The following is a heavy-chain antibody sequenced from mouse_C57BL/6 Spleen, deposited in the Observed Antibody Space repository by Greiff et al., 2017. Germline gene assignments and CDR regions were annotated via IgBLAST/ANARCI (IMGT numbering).Heavy chain of an antibody. D-gene: IGHD1-1*01. Sequence: QVQLQQPGAELVKPGASVKLSCKASGYTFTSYWMHWVKQRPGQGLEWIGMIHHNSGSTNYNEKFKIKATLTVDKSSSTAYMQLSSLTSEDAAVYYCARSGDYGPWYFDVWGTGTTVTVSS. V-gene: IGHV1-64*01. J-gene: IGHJ1*03. CDR1: GYTFTSYW. CDR2: IHHNSGST. CDR3: ARSGDYGPWYFDV.